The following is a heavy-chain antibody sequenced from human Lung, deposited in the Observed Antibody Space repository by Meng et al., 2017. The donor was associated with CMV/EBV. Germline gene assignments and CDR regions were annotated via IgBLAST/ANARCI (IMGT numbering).Heavy chain of an antibody. J-gene: IGHJ5*02. Sequence: FTDYGISWVRQAPGQGREWVGWISPYDGGTNYARKLQGRVTMTTDTSTTTAYMELRSLRSDDTAVYYCARDLEYCGSTTCYEDCLDPWGQGTLVTVSS. V-gene: IGHV1-18*01. CDR2: ISPYDGGT. CDR1: FTDYG. D-gene: IGHD2-2*01. CDR3: ARDLEYCGSTTCYEDCLDP.